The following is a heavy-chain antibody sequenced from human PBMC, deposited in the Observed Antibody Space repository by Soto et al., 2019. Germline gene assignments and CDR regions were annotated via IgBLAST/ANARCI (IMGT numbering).Heavy chain of an antibody. CDR3: ARDMYNWNWNAFDI. CDR1: GYTFTGYY. Sequence: ASVKVSCKASGYTFTGYYMHWVRQAPGQGLEWMGWINPNSGGINYAQKFQGWVTMTRDTSISTAYMELSRLRSDDTAVYYCARDMYNWNWNAFDIWGQGTMVTVSS. V-gene: IGHV1-2*04. J-gene: IGHJ3*02. D-gene: IGHD1-7*01. CDR2: INPNSGGI.